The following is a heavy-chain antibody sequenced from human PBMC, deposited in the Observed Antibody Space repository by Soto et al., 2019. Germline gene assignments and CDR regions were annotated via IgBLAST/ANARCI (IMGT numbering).Heavy chain of an antibody. CDR3: AREGGSRASDRPYFDS. J-gene: IGHJ4*02. Sequence: GGSLRLSCAASGFSFNLHEMNGVRQAPGKGLEWISYIGTSGSTKYYADSVQGRFTISRDNTKTSVYLAMNSLRGDDTGIYYCAREGGSRASDRPYFDSWGQGT. CDR2: IGTSGSTK. CDR1: GFSFNLHE. V-gene: IGHV3-48*03.